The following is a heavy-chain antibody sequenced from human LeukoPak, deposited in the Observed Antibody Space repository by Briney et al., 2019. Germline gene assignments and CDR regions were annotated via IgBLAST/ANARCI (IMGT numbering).Heavy chain of an antibody. CDR1: GYTFTAYY. V-gene: IGHV1-2*02. CDR3: ARDLSSDAFDV. CDR2: INPNSGAT. Sequence: ASVKVSCKASGYTFTAYYMHWVRQAPGQGLEWVGWINPNSGATNYAQNFQGRVTLTRDTSISTAYMELSSLRSDDTAVCFCARDLSSDAFDVWGQGTMVTVSS. J-gene: IGHJ3*01.